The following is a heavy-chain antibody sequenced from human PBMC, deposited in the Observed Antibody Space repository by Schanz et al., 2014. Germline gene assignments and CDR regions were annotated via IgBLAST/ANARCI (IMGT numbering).Heavy chain of an antibody. CDR2: IYHSGRT. V-gene: IGHV4-4*02. J-gene: IGHJ4*02. D-gene: IGHD6-13*01. Sequence: QVQLQESGPGLVKPSGTLSLTCAVSGGSISSSNWWSWVRQPPGKGLEWIGEIYHSGRTNYNPSLKSRVTISVDSSKNQFSLMLNSVTAADTAVYYCARRAYSNSWSSYYFDYWGQGTLVTVSS. CDR1: GGSISSSNW. CDR3: ARRAYSNSWSSYYFDY.